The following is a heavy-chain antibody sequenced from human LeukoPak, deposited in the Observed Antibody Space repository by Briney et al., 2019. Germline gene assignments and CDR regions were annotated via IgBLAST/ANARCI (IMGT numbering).Heavy chain of an antibody. CDR3: ARGITLVIRNWFDP. CDR2: INHSRST. D-gene: IGHD3-22*01. V-gene: IGHV4-34*01. J-gene: IGHJ5*02. CDR1: GGSFSGYY. Sequence: SETLSLTCAVYGGSFSGYYWSWIRQPPGKGLEWIGEINHSRSTNYNPSLKSRVTISVDTSKNQFSLKLSSVTAADTAVYYCARGITLVIRNWFDPWGQGTLVTVSS.